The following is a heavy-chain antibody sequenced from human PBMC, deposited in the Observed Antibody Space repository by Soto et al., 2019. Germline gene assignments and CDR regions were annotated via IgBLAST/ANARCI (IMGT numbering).Heavy chain of an antibody. CDR2: MNPSTGNT. J-gene: IGHJ5*02. CDR1: GYTFTSYD. D-gene: IGHD6-19*01. CDR3: ARGRIIVAGGFDP. V-gene: IGHV1-8*01. Sequence: QVQLVQSGAEVKKPGASVKVSCKASGYTFTSYDIIWVRQATGQGLEWMDWMNPSTGNTDSAEKFQGRLTMTRNTSISTVYMELSSLRFEDTAVYYCARGRIIVAGGFDPWGQGTLVTVSS.